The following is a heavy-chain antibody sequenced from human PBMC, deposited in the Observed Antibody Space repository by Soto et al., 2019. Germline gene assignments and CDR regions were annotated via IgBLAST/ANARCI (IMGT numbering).Heavy chain of an antibody. V-gene: IGHV3-30-3*01. Sequence: QVQLLESGGGVVQPGRSLRLSCAASGFTFSSYAMHWVRQAPGKGLEWVAVISYDGSNKYYADSVKGRFTISRDNSKNTLYLHMNSLRAEDTAVYYCARDLAYGDYVDYWGQGTLVTVSS. CDR1: GFTFSSYA. CDR2: ISYDGSNK. D-gene: IGHD4-17*01. CDR3: ARDLAYGDYVDY. J-gene: IGHJ4*02.